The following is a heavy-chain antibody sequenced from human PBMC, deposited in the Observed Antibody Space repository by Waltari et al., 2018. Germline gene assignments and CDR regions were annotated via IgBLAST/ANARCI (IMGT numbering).Heavy chain of an antibody. D-gene: IGHD5-12*01. CDR3: ARSPGERWLQMFFDY. J-gene: IGHJ4*02. CDR1: GGSFSRYA. Sequence: QVQLAQSGAEVKKPGSSLKVSCKASGGSFSRYAISWVRQVPGQGLEWMGGISPIFRTPNYAQKFLDRVTITAEESTNTVYMELRSLRPEDTAVYYCARSPGERWLQMFFDYWGQGTLVTVSS. V-gene: IGHV1-69*01. CDR2: ISPIFRTP.